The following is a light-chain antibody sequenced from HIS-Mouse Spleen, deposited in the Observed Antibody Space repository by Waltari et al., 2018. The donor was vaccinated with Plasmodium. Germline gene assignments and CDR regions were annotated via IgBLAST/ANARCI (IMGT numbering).Light chain of an antibody. V-gene: IGKV3-15*01. CDR2: GAS. CDR3: QQYNNWSFT. J-gene: IGKJ3*01. CDR1: QSVSSN. Sequence: EIVMTQSPATLSVSPGERATLSCKASQSVSSNLAWYQEKPGQAPRLLIYGASTRATGKPARVSGSGSGTEFTLTISSLQSEDFAVYYCQQYNNWSFTFGPGTKVDIK.